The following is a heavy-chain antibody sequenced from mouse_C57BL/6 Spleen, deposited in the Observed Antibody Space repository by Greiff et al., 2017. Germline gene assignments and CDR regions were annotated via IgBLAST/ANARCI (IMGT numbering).Heavy chain of an antibody. CDR2: ISYSGST. V-gene: IGHV3-1*01. CDR3: ARDGVVITTVVATPGYFDV. J-gene: IGHJ1*03. D-gene: IGHD1-1*01. CDR1: GYSITSGYD. Sequence: EVQLQESGPGMVKPSQSLSLTCTVTGYSITSGYDWHWIRHFPGNKLEWMGYISYSGSTNYNPSLKSRISITHDTSKNHFFLKLNSVTTEDTATYYWARDGVVITTVVATPGYFDVWGTGTTVTVSS.